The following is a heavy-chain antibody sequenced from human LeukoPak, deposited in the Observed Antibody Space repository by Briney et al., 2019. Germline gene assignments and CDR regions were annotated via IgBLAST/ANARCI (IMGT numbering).Heavy chain of an antibody. V-gene: IGHV6-1*01. J-gene: IGHJ4*02. CDR3: AREGSDGYLFDY. CDR1: GDSVSSNSAT. D-gene: IGHD3-16*01. CDR2: TYHKSKWYN. Sequence: SQTLSLTSAISGDSVSSNSATWDWIRQSPSRGLEWLGRTYHKSKWYNDYAVSVKTRVTINPDTSKNQSSLQLNSVTPEDTAVYYCAREGSDGYLFDYWGQGSLVIVSS.